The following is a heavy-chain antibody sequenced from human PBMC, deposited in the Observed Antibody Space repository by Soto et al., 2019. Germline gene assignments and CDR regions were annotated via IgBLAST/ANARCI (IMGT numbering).Heavy chain of an antibody. Sequence: EVQLVESGGGLVKPGGSLRLSCAASGFTFSSYSMNWVRQAPGKGLEWVSSISSSSSYIYYADSVKGRFTISRDNAKNSLYLQMNSLRAEDTAVYYCCGITGTTGYFDLWGRGTLVTVSS. D-gene: IGHD1-7*01. CDR2: ISSSSSYI. V-gene: IGHV3-21*01. CDR1: GFTFSSYS. J-gene: IGHJ2*01. CDR3: CGITGTTGYFDL.